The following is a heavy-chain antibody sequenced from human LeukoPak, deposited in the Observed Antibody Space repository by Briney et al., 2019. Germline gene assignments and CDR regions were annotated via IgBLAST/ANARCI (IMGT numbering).Heavy chain of an antibody. CDR2: INPNSGGT. D-gene: IGHD2-2*01. Sequence: VSVKVSCKASGYTFTGYYMHWVRQAPGQELEWMGWINPNSGGTNYAQKFQGRVTMTRDTSISTAYMELSRLSSDDTAVYYCARSCSSTSCTPSGYYYYMDVWGKGTTVTVSS. CDR3: ARSCSSTSCTPSGYYYYMDV. V-gene: IGHV1-2*02. J-gene: IGHJ6*03. CDR1: GYTFTGYY.